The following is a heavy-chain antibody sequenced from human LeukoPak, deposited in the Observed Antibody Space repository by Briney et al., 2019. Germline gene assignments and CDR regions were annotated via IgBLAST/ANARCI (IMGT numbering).Heavy chain of an antibody. D-gene: IGHD3-22*01. CDR1: GFTFSSYS. Sequence: GGSLRLSCAASGFTFSSYSMNWVRQAPGKGLEWVSSISSSSSYIYYADSVKGRFTISRDNAKNSLYLQMNSLRAEDTAVYYCARAGDYYDGSGYQYYFDYWGQGTLVTVSS. V-gene: IGHV3-21*01. J-gene: IGHJ4*02. CDR2: ISSSSSYI. CDR3: ARAGDYYDGSGYQYYFDY.